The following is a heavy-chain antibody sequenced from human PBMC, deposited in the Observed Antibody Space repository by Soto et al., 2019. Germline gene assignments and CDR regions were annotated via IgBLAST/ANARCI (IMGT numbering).Heavy chain of an antibody. D-gene: IGHD3-22*01. CDR2: IYYSGST. V-gene: IGHV4-31*03. Sequence: QVQLQESGPGLVKPSQTLSLTCTVSGGSISSGGYYWSGIRQHPGKGLAWIGYIYYSGSTYYNPSLKSRVTIPVDTPKSQFSLKLSSVTAADTAVYYCARGYTKMIDIWGQGTMVTASS. CDR1: GGSISSGGYY. J-gene: IGHJ3*02. CDR3: ARGYTKMIDI.